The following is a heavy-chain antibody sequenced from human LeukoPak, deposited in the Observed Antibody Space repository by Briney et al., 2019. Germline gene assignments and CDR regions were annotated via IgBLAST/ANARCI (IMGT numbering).Heavy chain of an antibody. J-gene: IGHJ4*02. CDR3: ARHKGAAGSGWYYFDY. V-gene: IGHV4-39*01. CDR2: IYYSGST. CDR1: GGSISSSSYY. Sequence: PSETLSLTCTVSGGSISSSSYYWGWIRQPPGKGLEWIGSIYYSGSTYYSPSLKTRLTISVDTSKTQFSLKLTSVTAADTAVYYCARHKGAAGSGWYYFDYWGQGTLVTVSS. D-gene: IGHD6-13*01.